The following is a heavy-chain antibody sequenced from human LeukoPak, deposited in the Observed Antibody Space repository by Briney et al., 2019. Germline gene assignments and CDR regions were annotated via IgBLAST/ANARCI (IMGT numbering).Heavy chain of an antibody. CDR2: IYPGDSDT. CDR1: GYSFTSYW. J-gene: IGHJ5*02. V-gene: IGHV5-51*01. D-gene: IGHD3-10*01. CDR3: ARRGYYGSGAGGWFDP. Sequence: GESLKISCKGSGYSFTSYWIGWVRQMPGKGLEWMGIIYPGDSDTRYSPSFQGQVTISADKSISTAYLQWSSLKASDTAMYYCARRGYYGSGAGGWFDPWGQGTLVTVSS.